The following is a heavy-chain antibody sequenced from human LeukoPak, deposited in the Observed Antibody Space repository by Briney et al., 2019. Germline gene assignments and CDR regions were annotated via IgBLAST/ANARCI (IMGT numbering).Heavy chain of an antibody. V-gene: IGHV4-4*09. D-gene: IGHD2-15*01. CDR2: IYTSGST. CDR1: GGSISSYY. Sequence: SSETLSLTCTVSGGSISSYYWSWIRQPPGKGLEWIGYIYTSGSTNYNHFLKSRVTISVDTSKNQFSLKLSSVTAADTAVYYCARTPRYYYYYMDVWGKGTTVTVSS. CDR3: ARTPRYYYYYMDV. J-gene: IGHJ6*03.